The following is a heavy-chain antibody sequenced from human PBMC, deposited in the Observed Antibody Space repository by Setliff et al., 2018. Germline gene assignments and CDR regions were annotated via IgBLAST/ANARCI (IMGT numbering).Heavy chain of an antibody. D-gene: IGHD3-22*01. CDR3: ARGPYYYDSSGDSNFDY. CDR1: GGSFSGYY. CDR2: IYTGGST. Sequence: SETLSLTCAVYGGSFSGYYWSWFRQSAGKGLEWIGRIYTGGSTNYNPSLKSRVTISLDTSKNQFSLKLCSVTAADTAVYYCARGPYYYDSSGDSNFDYWGQGTLVTVSS. J-gene: IGHJ4*02. V-gene: IGHV4-59*10.